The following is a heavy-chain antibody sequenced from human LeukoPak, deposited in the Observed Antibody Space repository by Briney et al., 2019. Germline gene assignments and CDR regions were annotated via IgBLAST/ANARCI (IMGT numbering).Heavy chain of an antibody. V-gene: IGHV3-74*01. J-gene: IGHJ4*02. D-gene: IGHD6-13*01. CDR2: INSDGSTT. CDR3: ARGVAAAGDY. CDR1: GFTFSSHW. Sequence: GGSLRLSCAASGFTFSSHWMHWVRQAPGKGLVWVSCINSDGSTTSCADSVKGRFTISRDNTKNTLYLQMNSLRAKDTAVYYCARGVAAAGDYWGQGTLVTVSS.